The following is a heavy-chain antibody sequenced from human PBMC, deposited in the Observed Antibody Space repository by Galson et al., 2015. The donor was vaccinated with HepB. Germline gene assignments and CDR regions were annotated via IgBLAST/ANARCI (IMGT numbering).Heavy chain of an antibody. Sequence: SLRLSCAASGFAFNIYTMHWVRQAPGKGLDWVAVISYDGYYKFYADSVRGRFSISRDNSKNALYLEMTTLRPDDTALYYCARPKAGLPPDGHFFDTWGQGTLVTVSS. V-gene: IGHV3-30-3*01. CDR1: GFAFNIYT. CDR3: ARPKAGLPPDGHFFDT. D-gene: IGHD5-24*01. CDR2: ISYDGYYK. J-gene: IGHJ4*02.